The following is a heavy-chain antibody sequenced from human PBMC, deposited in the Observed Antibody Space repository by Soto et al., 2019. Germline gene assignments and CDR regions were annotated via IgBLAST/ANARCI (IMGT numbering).Heavy chain of an antibody. CDR2: IIPIFGTA. D-gene: IGHD4-17*01. CDR1: GCTFRSYA. V-gene: IGHV1-69*13. Sequence: ASVKVSCKSSGCTFRSYAISWVRQAPGQGLEWMGGIIPIFGTANYAQKFQGRVTITADESTSTAYMELSSLRSEDTAVYYCAGGTSMTTVVTWYFQHWGQGTLVTVSS. J-gene: IGHJ1*01. CDR3: AGGTSMTTVVTWYFQH.